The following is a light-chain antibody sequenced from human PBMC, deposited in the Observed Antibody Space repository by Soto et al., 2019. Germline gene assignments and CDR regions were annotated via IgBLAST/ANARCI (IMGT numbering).Light chain of an antibody. J-gene: IGKJ1*01. CDR1: QSVSSTY. V-gene: IGKV3-20*01. CDR3: QQYGTSPWT. Sequence: EIVLTQSPGTLSLSPGERATLSCRASQSVSSTYLAWYQQKPGQAPRLLIYDASSRAAAIPDRFSGSGSGTDFTLTISRLEPEDFAVYFCQQYGTSPWTFGQETKVDIK. CDR2: DAS.